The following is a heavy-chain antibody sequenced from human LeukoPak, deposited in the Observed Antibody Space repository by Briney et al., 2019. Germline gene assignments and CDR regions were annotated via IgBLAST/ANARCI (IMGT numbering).Heavy chain of an antibody. CDR2: ISSSSSYI. Sequence: GGSLRLSCAASGFTFSSYSMNWVRQAPGKGLEWVSSISSSSSYIYYADSVKGRFTISRDNAENSLYLQMNSLRAEDTAVYYCARAATVTTSYWGQGTLVTVSS. CDR1: GFTFSSYS. V-gene: IGHV3-21*01. J-gene: IGHJ4*02. CDR3: ARAATVTTSY. D-gene: IGHD4-4*01.